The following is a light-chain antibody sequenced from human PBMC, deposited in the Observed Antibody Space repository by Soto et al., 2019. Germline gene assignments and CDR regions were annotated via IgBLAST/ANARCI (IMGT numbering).Light chain of an antibody. CDR3: SSYTTSSTRV. J-gene: IGLJ1*01. CDR2: EVT. CDR1: SSDVGIYNY. V-gene: IGLV2-14*01. Sequence: QSALTQPACVSLSPGQSIAISCTGSSSDVGIYNYVSWYQQHPGKVPKLIIYEVTNRPSGVSNRFSGSKSGNTASLTISGLQAEDEADYYCSSYTTSSTRVFGTGTKVTV.